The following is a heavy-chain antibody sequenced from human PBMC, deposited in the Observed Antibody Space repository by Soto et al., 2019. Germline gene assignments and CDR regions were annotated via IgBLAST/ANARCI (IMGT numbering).Heavy chain of an antibody. V-gene: IGHV3-48*03. D-gene: IGHD3-22*01. Sequence: EVQLVESGGGLVQPGGSLRLSCAASGFTFSSYEMNWVRQAPGKGLEWVSYISSSGSTIYYADSVKGRFTISRDNAKNSLYLQMNSLRAEDTAVYYCARVGAYYYDSSRLGGFDYWGQGTLVTVSS. CDR1: GFTFSSYE. J-gene: IGHJ4*02. CDR3: ARVGAYYYDSSRLGGFDY. CDR2: ISSSGSTI.